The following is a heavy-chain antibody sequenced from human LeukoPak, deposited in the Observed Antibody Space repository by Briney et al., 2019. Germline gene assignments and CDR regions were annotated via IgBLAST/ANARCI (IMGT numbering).Heavy chain of an antibody. J-gene: IGHJ4*02. CDR3: ARDPPDY. CDR2: ILNSGTTT. V-gene: IGHV3-48*03. CDR1: GFTFSSYE. Sequence: LAGGSLRLSCAASGFTFSSYEMNWVRQAPGKGLEWVSYILNSGTTTYYADSVKGRFTISRDNAKNSLYLQMNSLRAEDTGVYYCARDPPDYWGQGILVTVSS.